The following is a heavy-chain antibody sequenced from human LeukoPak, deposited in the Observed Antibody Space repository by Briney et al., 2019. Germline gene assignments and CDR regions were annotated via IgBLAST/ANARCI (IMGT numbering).Heavy chain of an antibody. CDR2: INPNSGGT. CDR3: ARAPWFGELLSSNWFDP. V-gene: IGHV1-2*02. D-gene: IGHD3-10*01. Sequence: GASAKVSCKASGYTFTGYYMHWVRQAPGQGLEWMGWINPNSGGTNYAQKFQGRVTMTRDTSISTAYMELSRLRSDDTAVYYCARAPWFGELLSSNWFDPWGQGTLVTVSS. J-gene: IGHJ5*02. CDR1: GYTFTGYY.